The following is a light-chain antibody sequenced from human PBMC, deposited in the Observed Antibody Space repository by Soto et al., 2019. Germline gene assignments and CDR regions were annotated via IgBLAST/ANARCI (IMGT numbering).Light chain of an antibody. CDR3: LQHSSYPLT. CDR1: QGIRND. CDR2: AGS. V-gene: IGKV1-17*01. Sequence: DIQMTQFPSSLSASVGDRVTITCRASQGIRNDLGCFQQKPGEAPKRLIYAGSNLQNGVPSKFSGSGSGPEFTLTIISLQPEDFATYYCLQHSSYPLTFGGGTTVEIK. J-gene: IGKJ4*01.